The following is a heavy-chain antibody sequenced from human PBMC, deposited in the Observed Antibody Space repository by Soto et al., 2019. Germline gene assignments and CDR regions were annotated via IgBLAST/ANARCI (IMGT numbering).Heavy chain of an antibody. CDR2: INPNSGGT. Sequence: QVQLVQSGAEVKKPGASVKVSCKASGYTFTGYYMHWVRQAPGQGLEWMGWINPNSGGTNYAQKFQGWVTMTRDTSISTAYMELSRLGSDDTAVYYCARARAVRYCSGGSCYGAFDIWGQGTMVTVSS. CDR3: ARARAVRYCSGGSCYGAFDI. D-gene: IGHD2-15*01. J-gene: IGHJ3*02. CDR1: GYTFTGYY. V-gene: IGHV1-2*04.